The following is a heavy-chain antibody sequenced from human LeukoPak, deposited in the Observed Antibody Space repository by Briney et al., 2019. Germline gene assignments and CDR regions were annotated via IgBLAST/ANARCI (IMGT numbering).Heavy chain of an antibody. J-gene: IGHJ4*02. CDR2: ISAYNGNT. CDR3: ARTGVSIFGVLLFDY. CDR1: GYTFTSYG. V-gene: IGHV1-18*01. Sequence: ASVKVSCKASGYTFTSYGISWVRQAPGQGLEWMGWISAYNGNTNYAQKLQGRVTMTTDTSTSTAYMEPRSLRSDDTAVYYCARTGVSIFGVLLFDYWGQGTLVTVSS. D-gene: IGHD3-3*01.